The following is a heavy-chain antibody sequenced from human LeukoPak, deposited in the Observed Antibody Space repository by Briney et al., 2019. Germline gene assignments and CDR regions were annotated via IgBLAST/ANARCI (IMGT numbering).Heavy chain of an antibody. V-gene: IGHV4-30-2*01. D-gene: IGHD2-2*01. CDR1: GGSISSGGYY. CDR3: ARHERCSSINCIYNWFDP. Sequence: SQTLSLTCTVSGGSISSGGYYWRWIRQPPGKGLECIGYIYHSGSTYYNPSLKSRVTISVDRSKNQFSLKLSSVTAADTAVYYCARHERCSSINCIYNWFDPWGQGTLVIVSS. CDR2: IYHSGST. J-gene: IGHJ5*02.